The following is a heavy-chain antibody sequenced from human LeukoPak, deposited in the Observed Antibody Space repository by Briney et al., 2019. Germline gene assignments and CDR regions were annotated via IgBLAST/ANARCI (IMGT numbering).Heavy chain of an antibody. V-gene: IGHV1-18*01. CDR3: ARGNCYDSSGYQEFDY. D-gene: IGHD3-22*01. Sequence: ASVKVSCKASGYTFTSYGISWVRQAPGQGLEWMGWISAYNGNTNYAQKLQGRVTMTTDTSTSTAYMELRSLRSDDTAVYYCARGNCYDSSGYQEFDYWGQGTLVTVSS. J-gene: IGHJ4*02. CDR1: GYTFTSYG. CDR2: ISAYNGNT.